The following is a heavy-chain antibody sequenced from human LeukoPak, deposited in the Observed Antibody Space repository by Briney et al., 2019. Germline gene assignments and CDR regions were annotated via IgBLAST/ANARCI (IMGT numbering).Heavy chain of an antibody. Sequence: GESLKISCKASGYSFTTHWIGWVRQMPGKGLEWMGIIYPDDSDTKYSPSFQGQVTISADKSISTAFLQWSSLKASDTAMYYCARHIGLTTRYLDYWGQGTPVTVSP. V-gene: IGHV5-51*01. D-gene: IGHD4/OR15-4a*01. J-gene: IGHJ4*02. CDR3: ARHIGLTTRYLDY. CDR1: GYSFTTHW. CDR2: IYPDDSDT.